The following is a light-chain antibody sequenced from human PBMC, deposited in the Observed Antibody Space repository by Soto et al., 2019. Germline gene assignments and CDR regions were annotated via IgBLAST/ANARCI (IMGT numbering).Light chain of an antibody. CDR2: EVS. Sequence: QSVLTQPASVSGSPGQSITISCTGTRSDVGGYNFVSWYQQHPGKAPKLMISEVSNRPSGVSNRFSGSKSGNTASLTISGLQAEDEADYSCSSYTSTSTRVFGTGTKVTVL. CDR3: SSYTSTSTRV. V-gene: IGLV2-14*01. CDR1: RSDVGGYNF. J-gene: IGLJ1*01.